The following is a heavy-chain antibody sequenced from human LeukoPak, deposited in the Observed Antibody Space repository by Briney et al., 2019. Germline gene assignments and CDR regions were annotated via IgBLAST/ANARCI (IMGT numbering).Heavy chain of an antibody. Sequence: GASVKVSCKASGYTFTSYYMHWVRQAPGQGLEWMGWINPNSGGTNYAQKFQGRVTMTRDTSISTAYMELSSLRSDDTAVYYCARCYCTATSCYYFDFWGQGTLVTVSS. D-gene: IGHD2-2*01. CDR2: INPNSGGT. J-gene: IGHJ4*02. CDR3: ARCYCTATSCYYFDF. CDR1: GYTFTSYY. V-gene: IGHV1-2*02.